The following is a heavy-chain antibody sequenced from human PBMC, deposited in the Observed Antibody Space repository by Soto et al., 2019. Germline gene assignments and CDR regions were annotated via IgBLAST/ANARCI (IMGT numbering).Heavy chain of an antibody. CDR3: AKEASPYGTNPFDV. J-gene: IGHJ3*01. CDR1: GFIFSSYA. D-gene: IGHD1-26*01. V-gene: IGHV3-23*02. CDR2: ISVSGGST. Sequence: EVQLLESGGGVIQPGGSRRLSCAASGFIFSSYAMSWARQAPGQGLQWVSGISVSGGSTYYGDSVKGRFTISRDNSKNTLYLQMDSLTAEDTAVYYCAKEASPYGTNPFDVWGQGTMVTVSS.